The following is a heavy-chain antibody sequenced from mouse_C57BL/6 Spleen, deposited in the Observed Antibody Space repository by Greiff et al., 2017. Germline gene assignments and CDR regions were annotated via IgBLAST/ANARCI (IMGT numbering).Heavy chain of an antibody. CDR3: ARRGSNGYYAMDY. D-gene: IGHD1-1*02. Sequence: QVQLQQPGAELVKPGASVKLSCKASGYTFTSSWMHWVKQRPGQGLEWIGMIHPNSGSTNYNEKFKSKATLTVDKSSSTAYMPLSSLTSEDSAVXFCARRGSNGYYAMDYWGQGTSVTVSA. CDR1: GYTFTSSW. J-gene: IGHJ4*01. CDR2: IHPNSGST. V-gene: IGHV1-64*01.